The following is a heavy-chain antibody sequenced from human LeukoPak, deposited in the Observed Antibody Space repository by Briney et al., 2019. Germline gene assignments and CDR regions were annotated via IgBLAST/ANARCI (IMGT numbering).Heavy chain of an antibody. J-gene: IGHJ4*02. V-gene: IGHV1-8*01. D-gene: IGHD3-22*01. CDR1: GYTFTSYD. Sequence: RASVKVSCKASGYTFTSYDINWVRQATGQGLEWMGWMNPNSGNTGYAQKFQGRVTMTRNTSISTAYMELSSLRSEDTAVYYCARLGSGYYDSSGYYEVDYWGQGTLVTVSS. CDR3: ARLGSGYYDSSGYYEVDY. CDR2: MNPNSGNT.